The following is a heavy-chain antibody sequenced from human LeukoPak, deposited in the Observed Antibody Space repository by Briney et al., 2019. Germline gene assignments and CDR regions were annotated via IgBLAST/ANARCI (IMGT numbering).Heavy chain of an antibody. CDR3: ARDWFHAIDY. J-gene: IGHJ4*02. V-gene: IGHV3-74*03. D-gene: IGHD2/OR15-2a*01. CDR1: GFSFSTTW. Sequence: GGSLRLSCAASGFSFSTTWMHWVRQPPGQGLVWVARITSDGTSTSYAESVKGRFTISRDNAKNTLYLQMSSLRAEDTALYYCARDWFHAIDYWGQGTLVTVSS. CDR2: ITSDGTST.